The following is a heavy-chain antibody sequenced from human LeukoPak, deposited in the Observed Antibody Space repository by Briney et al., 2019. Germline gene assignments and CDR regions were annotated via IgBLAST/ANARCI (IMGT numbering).Heavy chain of an antibody. CDR3: ATQYYYDSSDYYSVGLDY. Sequence: GGSLRLSCAASGFTFSSYSMNWVRQAPGKGLEWVSYISSSSSTIYYADSVKGRFTISRDNSKNTLYLQMNSLRAEDTAVYYCATQYYYDSSDYYSVGLDYWGQGTLVTVSS. V-gene: IGHV3-48*01. CDR1: GFTFSSYS. CDR2: ISSSSSTI. J-gene: IGHJ4*02. D-gene: IGHD3-22*01.